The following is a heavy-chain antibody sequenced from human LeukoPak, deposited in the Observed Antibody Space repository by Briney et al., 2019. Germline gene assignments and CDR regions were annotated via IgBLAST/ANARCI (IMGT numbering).Heavy chain of an antibody. CDR3: AREDFYDSSGYYKNKEYFQH. CDR1: VYTFTVYY. J-gene: IGHJ1*01. CDR2: INPNSGGT. D-gene: IGHD3-22*01. Sequence: ASVTVSFTASVYTFTVYYMHWVRQAPGQGLEGMGWINPNSGGTNYAQKFQGRVTITRDTAISTAYMELSGLRSDDTAVYYCAREDFYDSSGYYKNKEYFQHWGQGTLVTVSS. V-gene: IGHV1-2*02.